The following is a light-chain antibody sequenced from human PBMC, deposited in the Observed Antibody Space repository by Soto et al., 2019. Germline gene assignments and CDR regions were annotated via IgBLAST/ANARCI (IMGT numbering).Light chain of an antibody. CDR1: QSVSSSY. J-gene: IGKJ2*01. CDR3: QQYGSSPGT. CDR2: GAS. Sequence: EIVLTQSPGTLSLSPGERATLSCRASQSVSSSYLAWYQQKPGQAPGLLIYGASSRATGIPDGFSGSGSGTDFTLTISRLEPEDFAVYYCQQYGSSPGTFGQGTKLEIK. V-gene: IGKV3-20*01.